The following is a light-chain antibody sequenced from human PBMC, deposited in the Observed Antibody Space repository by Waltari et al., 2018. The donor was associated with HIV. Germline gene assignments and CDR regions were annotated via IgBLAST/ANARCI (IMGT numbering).Light chain of an antibody. Sequence: DIVMTQSQDSLAVSLGERATINCKSSQTVLYSSNNKNYLAWYQQKPGQPPKLLFYWASTRESGVPDRFGGSGSGTDFTLTISSLQAEDVAVYYCQQYYSTPWTFGQGAKVEIK. V-gene: IGKV4-1*01. J-gene: IGKJ1*01. CDR2: WAS. CDR3: QQYYSTPWT. CDR1: QTVLYSSNNKNY.